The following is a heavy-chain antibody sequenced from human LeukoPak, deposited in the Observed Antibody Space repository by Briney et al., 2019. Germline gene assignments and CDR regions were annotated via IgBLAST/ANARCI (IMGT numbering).Heavy chain of an antibody. V-gene: IGHV3-53*01. J-gene: IGHJ4*02. CDR3: ATIPRGDY. CDR2: IYSEGRT. Sequence: GGSLRLSCAASGFTVSSTYISWVRQAPGRGLEGVSVIYSEGRTYYADSLKGRFTLSRDSSKNTVYLQMNSLRVEDTAVYYCATIPRGDYWGQGTLVTVSS. CDR1: GFTVSSTY. D-gene: IGHD2-21*01.